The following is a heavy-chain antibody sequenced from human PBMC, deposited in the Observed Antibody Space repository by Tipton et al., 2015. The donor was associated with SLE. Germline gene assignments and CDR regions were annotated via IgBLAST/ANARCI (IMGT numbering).Heavy chain of an antibody. CDR1: GFTFEDYG. V-gene: IGHV3-7*03. J-gene: IGHJ4*02. D-gene: IGHD3-22*01. CDR2: IKQDGSEK. Sequence: SLRLSCAASGFTFEDYGMSWVRQTPGKGLEWVANIKQDGSEKYYVDSVKGRFTISRDNAKNSLYLQMNSLRAEDTAVYYCARTYYYDSSGYPGYWGQGTLVTVSS. CDR3: ARTYYYDSSGYPGY.